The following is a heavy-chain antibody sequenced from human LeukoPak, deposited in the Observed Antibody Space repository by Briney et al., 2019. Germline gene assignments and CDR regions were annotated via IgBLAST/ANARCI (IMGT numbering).Heavy chain of an antibody. V-gene: IGHV4-4*07. CDR3: ARAEKSSTSSYWINWFDP. Sequence: SETLSLTCTVSGGSISSYYWSWIRQPAGKGLEWIGRIYTSGSTNYNPSLKSRVTMSVDTSKNQFSLKLSSVTAADTAVYYCARAEKSSTSSYWINWFDPWGQGTLVTVSS. CDR2: IYTSGST. D-gene: IGHD2-2*01. J-gene: IGHJ5*02. CDR1: GGSISSYY.